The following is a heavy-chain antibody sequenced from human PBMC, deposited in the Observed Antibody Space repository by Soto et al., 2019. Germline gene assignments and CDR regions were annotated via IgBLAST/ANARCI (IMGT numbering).Heavy chain of an antibody. Sequence: QVQLQESGPGLVKPSQTLSLSCTVSGGSLSSGGYYWSWIRQHPGKGLEWIGFIYYSGSTYYNPSLKSRVTISVDTSQNTFSLKLSAVTAADTDVYYCARDTQRGYSGYFDSWGQGTLVTVSS. CDR1: GGSLSSGGYY. V-gene: IGHV4-31*03. J-gene: IGHJ4*02. D-gene: IGHD5-12*01. CDR2: IYYSGST. CDR3: ARDTQRGYSGYFDS.